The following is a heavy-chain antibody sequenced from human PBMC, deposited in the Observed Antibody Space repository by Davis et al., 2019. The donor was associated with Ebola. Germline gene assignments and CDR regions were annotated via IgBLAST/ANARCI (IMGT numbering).Heavy chain of an antibody. D-gene: IGHD3-10*01. CDR1: GYTFTSYY. CDR3: ARDRGGDYSFDY. Sequence: AASVKVSCKASGYTFTSYYMHWVRQAPGQRLEWMGWINAGNGNTKYSQKFQGRVTITRDTSASTAYMELSSLRSEDTSVYYCARDRGGDYSFDYWGQGTLVTVSS. J-gene: IGHJ4*02. V-gene: IGHV1-3*01. CDR2: INAGNGNT.